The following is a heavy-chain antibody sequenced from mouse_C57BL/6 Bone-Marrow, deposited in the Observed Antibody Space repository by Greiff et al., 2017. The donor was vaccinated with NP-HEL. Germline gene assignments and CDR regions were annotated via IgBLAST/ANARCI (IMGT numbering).Heavy chain of an antibody. CDR3: ARGGNYYGSSYGMDY. CDR1: GYTFTSYW. CDR2: INPSNGGT. V-gene: IGHV1-53*01. Sequence: QVQLQQSGTELVKPGASVKLSCKASGYTFTSYWMHWVKQRPGQGLEWIGNINPSNGGTNYNEKFKSKATLTVDKSSSTAYMQLSSLTSEDSAVYYCARGGNYYGSSYGMDYWGQGTSVTVSS. J-gene: IGHJ4*01. D-gene: IGHD1-1*01.